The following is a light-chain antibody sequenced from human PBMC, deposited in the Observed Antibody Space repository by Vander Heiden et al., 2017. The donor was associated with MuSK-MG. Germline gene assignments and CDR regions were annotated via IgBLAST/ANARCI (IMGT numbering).Light chain of an antibody. Sequence: DIQMTQSPSTLSASVGDSVTITCRASQSISSWLAWYQQIPGKAPKLLIYQASSLESGVPSRFSGSGSGTEFTLTISSLQPDDFATYYCQQDDNSPWTFGQGTKVDIK. CDR2: QAS. J-gene: IGKJ1*01. V-gene: IGKV1-5*03. CDR3: QQDDNSPWT. CDR1: QSISSW.